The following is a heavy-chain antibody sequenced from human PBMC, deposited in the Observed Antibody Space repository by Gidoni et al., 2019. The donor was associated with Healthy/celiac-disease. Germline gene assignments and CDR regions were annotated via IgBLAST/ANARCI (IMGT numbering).Heavy chain of an antibody. V-gene: IGHV4-4*02. CDR3: ARDGYCSSTSCYGGGYYYYGMDV. CDR2: IYHSGST. D-gene: IGHD2-2*03. Sequence: QVQLQESGPGLVKPSGTLSLTCAVSGGSISSSNWWSWVRQPPGKGLEWIGEIYHSGSTNYNPSLKSRVTISVDKSKTQFSLKLSSVTAADTAVYYCARDGYCSSTSCYGGGYYYYGMDVWGQGTTVTVSS. J-gene: IGHJ6*02. CDR1: GGSISSSNW.